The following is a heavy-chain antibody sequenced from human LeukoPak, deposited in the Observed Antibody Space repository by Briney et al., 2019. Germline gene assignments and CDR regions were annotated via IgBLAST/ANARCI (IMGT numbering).Heavy chain of an antibody. V-gene: IGHV1-69*05. CDR1: GGTFSSYA. CDR2: IIPIFGTA. J-gene: IGHJ4*02. CDR3: ARVSEGRIAAAGVDY. Sequence: ASVKVSCKASGGTFSSYAISWVRQAPGQGLEWMGGIIPIFGTANYAQKFQGRVTITTDESTSTAYMELSSLRSEDTAVYYCARVSEGRIAAAGVDYWGQGTLVTVSS. D-gene: IGHD6-13*01.